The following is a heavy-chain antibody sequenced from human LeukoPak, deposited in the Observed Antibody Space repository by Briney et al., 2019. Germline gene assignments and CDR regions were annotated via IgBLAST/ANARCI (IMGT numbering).Heavy chain of an antibody. CDR3: ARELAAGTYYMDV. D-gene: IGHD6-13*01. CDR2: TKCRSKWCQ. J-gene: IGHJ6*03. Sequence: SQTLSPTCAISGDSVSTNSAAWKGIRQSPSRGLEWLGRTKCRSKWCQDYGVSMKSRITINPHTSKNQISLHLKSVTPEDTAVYYCARELAAGTYYMDVWGKGTTVTVSS. CDR1: GDSVSTNSAA. V-gene: IGHV6-1*01.